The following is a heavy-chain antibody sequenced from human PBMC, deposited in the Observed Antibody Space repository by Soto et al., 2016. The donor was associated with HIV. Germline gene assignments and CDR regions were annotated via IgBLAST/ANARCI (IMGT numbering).Heavy chain of an antibody. J-gene: IGHJ4*02. Sequence: QVQLVQSGAEVKKPGSSVKVSCKASGDTFSSSAINWVRRAAGQGLEWMGWMNPNSGNTGYAQTFQGRVTITRNTSLSTAYMELSTLRSEDTAMYYCARAVYRYFGDSRVYHFDSWGQGTRSPSPQ. D-gene: IGHD3-10*01. CDR2: MNPNSGNT. CDR3: ARAVYRYFGDSRVYHFDS. CDR1: GDTFSSSA. V-gene: IGHV1-8*03.